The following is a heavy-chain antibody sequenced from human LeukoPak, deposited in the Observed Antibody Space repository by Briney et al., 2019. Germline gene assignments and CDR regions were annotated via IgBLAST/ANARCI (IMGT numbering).Heavy chain of an antibody. CDR2: ISYDGSNK. Sequence: PGGSLRLSCAASGFTFSSYAMHWVRQAPGEGLEWVAVISYDGSNKYYADSVKGRFTISRDNSKNTLYLQMNSLGAEDTAVYYCARIFVVVPEDYRGQGTLVTVSS. CDR1: GFTFSSYA. V-gene: IGHV3-30-3*01. CDR3: ARIFVVVPEDY. D-gene: IGHD2-2*01. J-gene: IGHJ4*02.